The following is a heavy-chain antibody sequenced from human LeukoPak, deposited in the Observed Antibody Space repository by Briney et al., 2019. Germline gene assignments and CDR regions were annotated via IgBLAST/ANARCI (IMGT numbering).Heavy chain of an antibody. Sequence: GGSLRLSCAASGFTFSNSWMSWVRQAPGKGLEWVAYIKQDGSEQFYVDSVKGRFTISRDNAKNSLDLQMNSLKAEDTAVYYCAKGGWYPDFWGQGSLATVSS. D-gene: IGHD6-19*01. J-gene: IGHJ4*02. CDR2: IKQDGSEQ. CDR1: GFTFSNSW. CDR3: AKGGWYPDF. V-gene: IGHV3-7*01.